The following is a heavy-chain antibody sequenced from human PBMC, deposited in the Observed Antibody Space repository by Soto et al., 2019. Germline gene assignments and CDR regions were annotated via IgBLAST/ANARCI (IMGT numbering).Heavy chain of an antibody. J-gene: IGHJ4*02. Sequence: QVQLVESGGGVVQPGRSLRLSCAASGFTFSSYAMHWVRQAPGKGLEWVAVISYDGSNKYYADSVKGRFTISRDNSKNTLYLQLNSLRAEDTAVYYCARDSRGWYGTVDYWGQGTLVTVSS. V-gene: IGHV3-30-3*01. CDR1: GFTFSSYA. CDR3: ARDSRGWYGTVDY. D-gene: IGHD6-19*01. CDR2: ISYDGSNK.